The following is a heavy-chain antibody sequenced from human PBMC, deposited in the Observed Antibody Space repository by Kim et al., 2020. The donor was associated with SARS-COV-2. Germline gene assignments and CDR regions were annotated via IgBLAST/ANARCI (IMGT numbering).Heavy chain of an antibody. CDR3: AKEAGDGYNDRGGRGLFDI. V-gene: IGHV3-30*18. Sequence: GGSLRLSCAASGFTFSSYGMHWVRQAPGKGLEWVAVISYDGSNKYYADSVKGRFTISRDNSKNTLYLQMNSLRAEDTAVYYCAKEAGDGYNDRGGRGLFDIWGQGTMVTVSS. D-gene: IGHD3-22*01. CDR2: ISYDGSNK. CDR1: GFTFSSYG. J-gene: IGHJ3*02.